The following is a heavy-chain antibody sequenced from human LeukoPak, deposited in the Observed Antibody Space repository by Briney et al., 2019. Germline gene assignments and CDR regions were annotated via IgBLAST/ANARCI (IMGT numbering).Heavy chain of an antibody. Sequence: PGGSLRLSCAATGFTVSSNYMNWVRQAPGKGLEWVSVIYSGGSTYYADSVKGRFTISRDKSKNTLYLQMNSLRAEDTAVYYCAKGLYYYDSSGYSPFDYWGQGTLVTVSS. V-gene: IGHV3-53*05. CDR2: IYSGGST. CDR3: AKGLYYYDSSGYSPFDY. D-gene: IGHD3-22*01. CDR1: GFTVSSNY. J-gene: IGHJ4*02.